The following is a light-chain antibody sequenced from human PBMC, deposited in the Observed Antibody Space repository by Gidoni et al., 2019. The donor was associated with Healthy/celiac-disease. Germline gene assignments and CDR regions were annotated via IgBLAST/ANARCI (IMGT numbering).Light chain of an antibody. J-gene: IGKJ3*01. V-gene: IGKV3-11*01. CDR2: YAS. Sequence: EIVLTQSPATLSLSPGERATLSCRASQSVRSSLAWYQQKPGQAPRLRIYYASNRATGSPARFSGSGSGTDFTLTISSLEPEDFAVYDCQQRSNWPPAFGPGTKVDIK. CDR3: QQRSNWPPA. CDR1: QSVRSS.